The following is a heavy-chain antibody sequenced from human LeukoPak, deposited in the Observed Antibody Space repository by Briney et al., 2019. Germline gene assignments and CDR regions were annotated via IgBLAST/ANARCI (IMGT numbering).Heavy chain of an antibody. J-gene: IGHJ4*02. D-gene: IGHD5-18*01. CDR2: ISSSSSYI. Sequence: GGSLRLSCAASGFTFSSYSMNWVRPAPGKGLEWVSSISSSSSYIYYADSVKGRFTISRDSAKNSLYLQMNSLRAEDTAVYYCARKGDTAMAHFDYWGQGTLVTVSS. CDR3: ARKGDTAMAHFDY. V-gene: IGHV3-21*01. CDR1: GFTFSSYS.